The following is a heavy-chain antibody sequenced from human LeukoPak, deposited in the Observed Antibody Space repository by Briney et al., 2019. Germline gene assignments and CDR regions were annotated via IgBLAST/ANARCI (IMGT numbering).Heavy chain of an antibody. J-gene: IGHJ3*02. V-gene: IGHV3-66*01. CDR2: IYSGGST. CDR1: GFTVSSNY. Sequence: GGSLRLSCAASGFTVSSNYMSWVRQAPGKGLEWVSVIYSGGSTYYADSVKGRFTISRDNSKNTLYLQMNSLRAEDTAVYYCARVSGATVTSPGAFDIWGQGTMVTVSS. CDR3: ARVSGATVTSPGAFDI. D-gene: IGHD4-17*01.